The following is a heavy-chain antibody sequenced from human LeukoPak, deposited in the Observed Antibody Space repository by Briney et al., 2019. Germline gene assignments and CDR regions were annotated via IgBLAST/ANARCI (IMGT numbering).Heavy chain of an antibody. CDR3: ARGRFDGYYDGRGYYAWYFDL. D-gene: IGHD3-22*01. CDR1: GYTFISHH. J-gene: IGHJ2*01. Sequence: ASVKVSCKTSGYTFISHHVHWVRQAPGQGLEWMGVINPDGGTTIYAQNFQGRVTMTRDMSTCTVYMELTGLRSEDTAIFYCARGRFDGYYDGRGYYAWYFDLWGRGTLVTVSS. CDR2: INPDGGTT. V-gene: IGHV1-46*01.